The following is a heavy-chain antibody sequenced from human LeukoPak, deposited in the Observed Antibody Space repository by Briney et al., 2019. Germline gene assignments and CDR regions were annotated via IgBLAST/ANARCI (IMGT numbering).Heavy chain of an antibody. J-gene: IGHJ4*02. Sequence: PSETLSLTCAVSGYSISSGYYWGWIRQPPGKGLEWIGSIYHSGSTYYNPSLKSRVTISVDTSKNQFSLKLGSVTAADTAVYYCASVVGATVIDYWGQGTLVTVSS. CDR3: ASVVGATVIDY. V-gene: IGHV4-38-2*01. D-gene: IGHD1-26*01. CDR2: IYHSGST. CDR1: GYSISSGYY.